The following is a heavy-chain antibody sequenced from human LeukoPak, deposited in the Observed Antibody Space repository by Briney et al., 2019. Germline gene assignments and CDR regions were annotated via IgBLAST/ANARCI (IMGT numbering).Heavy chain of an antibody. Sequence: GGSLRLSCAASGFTFSSYSMNWVRQAPGKGLEWVSSISSRTSYIYYADSVKGRFTISRDNAKNSLYLQMNSLRADDTAVYYCAKGNRNPRPFDYWGRGSLVTVSS. D-gene: IGHD4-11*01. CDR1: GFTFSSYS. CDR3: AKGNRNPRPFDY. V-gene: IGHV3-21*01. J-gene: IGHJ4*02. CDR2: ISSRTSYI.